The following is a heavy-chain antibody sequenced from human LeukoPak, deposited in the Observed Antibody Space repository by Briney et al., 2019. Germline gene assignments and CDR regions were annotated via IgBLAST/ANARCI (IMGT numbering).Heavy chain of an antibody. CDR3: ARVTVTGDWFDP. CDR2: INHSGST. J-gene: IGHJ5*02. V-gene: IGHV4-30-2*01. D-gene: IGHD4-17*01. CDR1: GGSISSGGYY. Sequence: SQTLSLTCTVSGGSISSGGYYWSWIRQPPGKGLEWIGEINHSGSTNYNPSLKSRVTISVDTSKNQFSLKLSSVTAADTAVYYCARVTVTGDWFDPWGQGTLVTVSS.